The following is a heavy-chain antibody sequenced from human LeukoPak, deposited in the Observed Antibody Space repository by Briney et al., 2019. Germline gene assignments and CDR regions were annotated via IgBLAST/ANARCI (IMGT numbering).Heavy chain of an antibody. CDR3: AGTPPVVPAASANWFDP. CDR1: GYTFTSYG. Sequence: ASVKVSCKASGYTFTSYGISWVRQAPGQGLEWMGWISAYNGNTNYAQKLQGRVTMTTDTSTSTAYMELSRLRSDDTAVYYCAGTPPVVPAASANWFDPWGQGTLVTVSS. D-gene: IGHD2-2*01. J-gene: IGHJ5*02. V-gene: IGHV1-18*01. CDR2: ISAYNGNT.